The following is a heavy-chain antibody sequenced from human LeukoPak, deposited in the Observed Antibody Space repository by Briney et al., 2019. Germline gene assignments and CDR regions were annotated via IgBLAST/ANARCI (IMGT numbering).Heavy chain of an antibody. D-gene: IGHD2/OR15-2a*01. CDR3: ARDLSSRWPAYYFDY. CDR2: ISYDGSNK. CDR1: GFTFSSYA. J-gene: IGHJ4*02. V-gene: IGHV3-30-3*01. Sequence: PGGSLRLSCAASGFTFSSYAMHWVRQAPGKGLEWVAVISYDGSNKYYADSVKGRFTISRDNSKNTLYLQMNSLRAEDTAVYYCARDLSSRWPAYYFDYWGQGTLVTVSS.